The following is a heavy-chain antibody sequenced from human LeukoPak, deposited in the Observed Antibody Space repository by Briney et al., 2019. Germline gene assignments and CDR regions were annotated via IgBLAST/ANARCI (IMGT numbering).Heavy chain of an antibody. D-gene: IGHD1-7*01. V-gene: IGHV4-59*08. CDR1: GGSISSYF. Sequence: SETLSLTCTVSGGSISSYFWSWIRQPPGKGLEWIGYIYYSGSTNYNPSLKSRVTISVDTSKNQFSLKLSSVTAADTAVYYCARHNPWNYHYGYWGQGTLVTVSS. CDR3: ARHNPWNYHYGY. J-gene: IGHJ4*02. CDR2: IYYSGST.